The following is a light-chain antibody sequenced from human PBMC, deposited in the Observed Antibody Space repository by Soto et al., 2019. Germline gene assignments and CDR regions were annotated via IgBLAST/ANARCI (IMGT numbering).Light chain of an antibody. CDR2: GAS. Sequence: RSWLPREIAALSCKASQSVHNFLAWYQQKPGQAPRILIYGASSRATGIPDRFSGSGSGTDFTLTISRLEPEDFAVYYCQQYGSSRTFGQGTKVDIK. J-gene: IGKJ1*01. CDR3: QQYGSSRT. V-gene: IGKV3-20*01. CDR1: QSVHNF.